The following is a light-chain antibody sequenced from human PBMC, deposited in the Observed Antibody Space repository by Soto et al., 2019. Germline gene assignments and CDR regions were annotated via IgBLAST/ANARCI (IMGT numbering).Light chain of an antibody. J-gene: IGLJ2*01. Sequence: QSVLTQPPSVSAAPGQKVSISCSGSHSNIGNNDVSWYQQFPGEAPKLLIYDTRKRPSWIPDRFSASKSGTSATLVITGLQSGDEAYYYCGTWDSSLSAGRFGGGTKLTVL. CDR2: DTR. CDR1: HSNIGNND. CDR3: GTWDSSLSAGR. V-gene: IGLV1-51*01.